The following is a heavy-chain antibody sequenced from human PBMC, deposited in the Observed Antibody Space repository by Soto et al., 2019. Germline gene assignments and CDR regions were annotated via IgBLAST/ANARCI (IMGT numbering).Heavy chain of an antibody. Sequence: PGGSLRLSCAASGFTFSAYVMRWVRQAPGKGLEWVSSISRSGDSTYYADSVKGRFTISRDNSKDTVYLQMNSLRADDTAVYYCAMKMIMGSNPGASGIWGQGTMVTVSS. CDR1: GFTFSAYV. D-gene: IGHD1-26*01. V-gene: IGHV3-23*01. J-gene: IGHJ3*02. CDR2: ISRSGDST. CDR3: AMKMIMGSNPGASGI.